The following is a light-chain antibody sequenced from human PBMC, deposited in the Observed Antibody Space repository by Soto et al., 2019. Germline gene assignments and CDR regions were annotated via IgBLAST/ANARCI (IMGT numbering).Light chain of an antibody. CDR2: AAS. Sequence: IQLTQSPSSLSASVGDRFTITCRASQGISSALAWYQQKPGKAPKLLIYAASSLQSGVPSRFSGSGSGTDFTLTISSLQPEDFATYYCQLSDSSLTFGQGTRLEIK. CDR1: QGISSA. J-gene: IGKJ5*01. CDR3: QLSDSSLT. V-gene: IGKV1-39*01.